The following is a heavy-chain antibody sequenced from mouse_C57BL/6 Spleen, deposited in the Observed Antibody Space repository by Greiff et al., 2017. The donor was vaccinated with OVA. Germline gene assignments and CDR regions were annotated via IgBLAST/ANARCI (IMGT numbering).Heavy chain of an antibody. CDR1: GFNIKDDY. J-gene: IGHJ2*01. V-gene: IGHV14-4*01. D-gene: IGHD1-1*01. CDR2: IDPENGDT. CDR3: TTWGDYYGSSYDFDY. Sequence: EVKLMESGAELVRPGASVKLSCTASGFNIKDDYMHWVKQRPEQGLEWIGWIDPENGDTEYASKFQGKATITADTSSNTAYLQLSSLTSEDTAVYYCTTWGDYYGSSYDFDYWGQGTTLTVSS.